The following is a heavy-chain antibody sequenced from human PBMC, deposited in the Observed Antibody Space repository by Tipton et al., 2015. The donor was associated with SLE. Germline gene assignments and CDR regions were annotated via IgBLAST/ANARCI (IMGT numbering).Heavy chain of an antibody. CDR1: GYTFTSSG. CDR2: ISAYNGNT. Sequence: QLVQSGSELKKPGASVKVSCKASGYTFTSSGISWVRQAPGQGLEWMGWISAYNGNTNYAQKLQGRVTMTTDTSTSTAYMELRSLRSDDTAVYYCARDGLIVVVPAAIPRYYYYGMDVWGQGTTVTVSS. J-gene: IGHJ6*02. CDR3: ARDGLIVVVPAAIPRYYYYGMDV. D-gene: IGHD2-2*01. V-gene: IGHV1-18*01.